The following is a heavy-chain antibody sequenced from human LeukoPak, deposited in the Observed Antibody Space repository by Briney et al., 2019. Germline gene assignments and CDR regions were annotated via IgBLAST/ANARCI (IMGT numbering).Heavy chain of an antibody. CDR1: GGSINSNNYY. CDR2: VYHSGST. CDR3: AKTVPSSGFAVDY. V-gene: IGHV4-30-2*01. D-gene: IGHD6-13*01. Sequence: PSQTLSLTCTVSGGSINSNNYYWSWIRQPPGKGLEWIGNVYHSGSTYYNPSLKSRVTISVDRSKNQFSLKLSSVTAADTAVYYCAKTVPSSGFAVDYWGQGSLVTVSS. J-gene: IGHJ4*02.